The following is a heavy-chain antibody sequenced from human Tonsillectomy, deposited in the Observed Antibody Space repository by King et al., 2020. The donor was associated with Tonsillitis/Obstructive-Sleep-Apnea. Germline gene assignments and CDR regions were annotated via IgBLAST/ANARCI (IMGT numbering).Heavy chain of an antibody. Sequence: VQLVQSGGEVKKPGASVKVSCKASGHNFSNYGISWVRQAPGQGLEWMGWITVHNGKRDSAQKFQGRVSMTTDTSTRTAYMELRSLRSDDTAVYYCRAVVVITGTPDHMDVWGEGTTVTVSS. V-gene: IGHV1-18*01. CDR1: GHNFSNYG. CDR3: RAVVVITGTPDHMDV. J-gene: IGHJ6*03. CDR2: ITVHNGKR. D-gene: IGHD3-22*01.